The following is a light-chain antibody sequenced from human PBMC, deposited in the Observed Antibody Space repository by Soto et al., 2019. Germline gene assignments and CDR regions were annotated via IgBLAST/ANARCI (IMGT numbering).Light chain of an antibody. CDR1: QSVSSSY. CDR2: GAS. CDR3: QRYGSSSYT. V-gene: IGKV3-20*01. Sequence: EIVLTQSPGTLSLSPGERATLSCRASQSVSSSYLAWYQQKPGQAPRLLIYGASSRATGIPDRFSGSGSGTDFTLTISTVEPEDFAVYYCQRYGSSSYTVGQGTKLEIK. J-gene: IGKJ2*01.